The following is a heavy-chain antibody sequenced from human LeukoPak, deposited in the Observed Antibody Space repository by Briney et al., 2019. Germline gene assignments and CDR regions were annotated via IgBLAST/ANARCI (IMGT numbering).Heavy chain of an antibody. J-gene: IGHJ4*02. D-gene: IGHD5-12*01. Sequence: HPGGSLRLSCAASGFTFSNAWMNWVRQASGKGLEWVANMSPDENEKKYVDSVKGRFTISTDNAKKTLYLQMNSLRVEDTAIYYCLGYGNDNPWGQGALVTVSP. CDR3: LGYGNDNP. V-gene: IGHV3-7*03. CDR1: GFTFSNAW. CDR2: MSPDENEK.